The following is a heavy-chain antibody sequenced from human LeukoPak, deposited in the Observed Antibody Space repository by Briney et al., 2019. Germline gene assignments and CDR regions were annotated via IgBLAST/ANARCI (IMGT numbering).Heavy chain of an antibody. D-gene: IGHD1-26*01. Sequence: SETLSLTCAVYGGSFSDYYWSWIRQPPGKGLEWIGYIYYSGTTKYNPSLRSRVTISVDTSKNQFSLRLTSVTAADTAVYYCARGGSYYDYWGQGTLVTVSS. CDR1: GGSFSDYY. CDR2: IYYSGTT. CDR3: ARGGSYYDY. J-gene: IGHJ4*02. V-gene: IGHV4-59*01.